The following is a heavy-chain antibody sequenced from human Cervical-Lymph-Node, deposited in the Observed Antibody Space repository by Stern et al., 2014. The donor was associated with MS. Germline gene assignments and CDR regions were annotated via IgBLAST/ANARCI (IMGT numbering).Heavy chain of an antibody. D-gene: IGHD3-16*01. CDR3: AYRGRTGSFDS. CDR2: LYWGDDK. J-gene: IGHJ4*02. V-gene: IGHV2-5*02. Sequence: QVTLRESGPAVAKPTQTLTLTCTFSGFALSACGEGVGWIRPPPGKALEWLALLYWGDDKRYSPSLANRLNLIKDTSKSQVVLTVTNVDPVDTGTYYCAYRGRTGSFDSWGQGALVVVSS. CDR1: GFALSACGEG.